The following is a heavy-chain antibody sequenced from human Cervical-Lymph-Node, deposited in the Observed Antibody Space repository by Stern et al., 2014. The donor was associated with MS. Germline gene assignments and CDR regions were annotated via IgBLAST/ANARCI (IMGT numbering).Heavy chain of an antibody. Sequence: VQLVESGAEGKKPGASVKVSCKASGYTFTSYGISWVRQAPGQGLEWMGWITAYNGNTNYAQKLQGRVTMTTDTSTSTAYMELRSLRSDDTAVYYCARVDLVDTAMVKAPYYWGQGTLVTVSS. D-gene: IGHD5-18*01. CDR2: ITAYNGNT. CDR1: GYTFTSYG. J-gene: IGHJ4*02. V-gene: IGHV1-18*04. CDR3: ARVDLVDTAMVKAPYY.